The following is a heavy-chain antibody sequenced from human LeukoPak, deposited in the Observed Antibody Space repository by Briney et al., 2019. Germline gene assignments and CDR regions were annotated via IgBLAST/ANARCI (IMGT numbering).Heavy chain of an antibody. J-gene: IGHJ4*02. CDR2: ISSSSSYI. Sequence: PGGSLRLSCAASGFTFSSYSMNWVRQAPGKGLEWVSSISSSSSYIYYADSVKGRFTISRDNAKNSLYLQMNSLRAEDTAVYYCARDLRGSSGWYFDYWGQGTLITVSS. V-gene: IGHV3-21*01. CDR3: ARDLRGSSGWYFDY. CDR1: GFTFSSYS. D-gene: IGHD6-19*01.